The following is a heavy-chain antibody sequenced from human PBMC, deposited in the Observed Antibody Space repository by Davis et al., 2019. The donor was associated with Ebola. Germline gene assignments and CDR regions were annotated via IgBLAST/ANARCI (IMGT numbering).Heavy chain of an antibody. Sequence: PGGSLRLSCAASGFTFSTYGMTWVRQTPGKGLEWVSAISSSGSNTYYADSVKGRFTISRDNSKNTLYLQMNSLRAEDTAVYYCVKEPFYGHGGWGQGTLVTVSS. V-gene: IGHV3-23*01. CDR2: ISSSGSNT. CDR3: VKEPFYGHGG. J-gene: IGHJ4*02. D-gene: IGHD2/OR15-2a*01. CDR1: GFTFSTYG.